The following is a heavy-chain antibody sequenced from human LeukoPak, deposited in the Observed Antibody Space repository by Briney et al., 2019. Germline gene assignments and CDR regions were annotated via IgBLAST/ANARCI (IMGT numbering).Heavy chain of an antibody. Sequence: SVKVSCKASGGTFSSYAIGWVRQAPGQGLEWMGGIIPIFGTANYAQKFQGRVTITTDESTSTAYMELSSLRSEDTAVYYCAAAAPLASTPYNWFDPWGQGTLVTVSS. D-gene: IGHD2-2*01. CDR3: AAAAPLASTPYNWFDP. CDR1: GGTFSSYA. CDR2: IIPIFGTA. V-gene: IGHV1-69*05. J-gene: IGHJ5*02.